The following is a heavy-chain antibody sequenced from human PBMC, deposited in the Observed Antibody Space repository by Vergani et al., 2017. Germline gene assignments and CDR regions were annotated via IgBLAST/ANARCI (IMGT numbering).Heavy chain of an antibody. CDR3: AMKGTRDY. CDR2: ISGSGGST. V-gene: IGHV3-23*04. CDR1: GFTSAGYA. J-gene: IGHJ4*02. D-gene: IGHD1-14*01. Sequence: EVQLEESGGGLVLPGRSLRLSCVASGFTSAGYAMHWVRQAPGKGLEWVSGISGSGGSTYYADSVKGRFTISRDNSKNTLYLQMNSLRAEDTAVYYCAMKGTRDYWGQGTLVTVSS.